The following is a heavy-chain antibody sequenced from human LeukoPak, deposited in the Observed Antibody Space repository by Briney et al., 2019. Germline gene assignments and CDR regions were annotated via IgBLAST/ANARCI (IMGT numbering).Heavy chain of an antibody. CDR1: GGSISSSSYY. V-gene: IGHV4-39*01. J-gene: IGHJ4*02. CDR3: ARNYDFWSGSNEFDY. Sequence: SETLSLTCTVSGGSISSSSYYWAWIRQPPGKGLEWIGSIYYNGFTYYNPSLKSRVTMSVETSKSQFSLKLRSVTAADTAVYYCARNYDFWSGSNEFDYWGQGTLVTVSS. CDR2: IYYNGFT. D-gene: IGHD3-3*01.